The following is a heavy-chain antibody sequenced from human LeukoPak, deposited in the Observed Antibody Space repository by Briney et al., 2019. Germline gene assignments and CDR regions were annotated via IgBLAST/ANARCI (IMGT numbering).Heavy chain of an antibody. CDR3: AKDFYRDITARIDY. D-gene: IGHD3-3*01. V-gene: IGHV3-23*01. CDR1: GFTFSTYA. J-gene: IGHJ4*02. Sequence: GGSLRLSCAASGFTFSTYAMSWVRQAPGKGLEWVSGIGGSGGSTYYADSVKGRFTISRDNSKNTLYLQMNSLRVEDTVVYYCAKDFYRDITARIDYWGQGTLVTVSS. CDR2: IGGSGGST.